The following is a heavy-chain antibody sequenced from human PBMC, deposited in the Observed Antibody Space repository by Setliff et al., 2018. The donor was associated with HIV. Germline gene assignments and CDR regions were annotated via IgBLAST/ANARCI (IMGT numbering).Heavy chain of an antibody. CDR2: ISDSGGST. D-gene: IGHD3-3*01. CDR1: EVIVSNNY. V-gene: IGHV3-53*01. J-gene: IGHJ4*02. CDR3: ARAFSGYYFDY. Sequence: PGGSLRLSCAVSEVIVSNNYMSWVRQAPGKGLEWVSGISDSGGSTYYADSVRGRFTISRDNSKNTLYLQMNSLRADDTAVYYCARAFSGYYFDYWGQGTLVTVSS.